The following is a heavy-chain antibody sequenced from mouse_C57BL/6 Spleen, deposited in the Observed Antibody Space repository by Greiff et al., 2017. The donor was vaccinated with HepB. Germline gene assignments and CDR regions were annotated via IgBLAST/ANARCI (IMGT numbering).Heavy chain of an antibody. Sequence: VQLQQSGPELVKPGASVKMSCKASGYTFTDYNMHWVKQSHGKSLEWIGYINPNNGGTSYNQKFKGKATLTVNKTSSTAYMVLRSLTSTDSAVYYCARRRDYYGSSYSYAMGYWGQGTSVTVSS. V-gene: IGHV1-22*01. D-gene: IGHD1-1*01. CDR3: ARRRDYYGSSYSYAMGY. CDR1: GYTFTDYN. J-gene: IGHJ4*01. CDR2: INPNNGGT.